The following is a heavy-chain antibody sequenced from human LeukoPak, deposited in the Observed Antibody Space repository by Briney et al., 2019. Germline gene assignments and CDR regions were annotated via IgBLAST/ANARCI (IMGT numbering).Heavy chain of an antibody. J-gene: IGHJ5*02. V-gene: IGHV3-30*02. Sequence: GGSLRLSCGASGFTFSSFGMHWVRQAPGKGLEWVAFIRFDGSNKYYADSVKGRFTISRDNSKNTLYLQMNSLRAEDTAVYYCAKIQVAAKVWFDPWGQGTLVTVSS. CDR1: GFTFSSFG. CDR2: IRFDGSNK. D-gene: IGHD2-15*01. CDR3: AKIQVAAKVWFDP.